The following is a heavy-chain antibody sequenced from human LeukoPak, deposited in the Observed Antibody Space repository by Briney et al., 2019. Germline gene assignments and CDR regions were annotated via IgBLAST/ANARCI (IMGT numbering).Heavy chain of an antibody. J-gene: IGHJ3*02. V-gene: IGHV1-18*01. Sequence: GASVKVSCKASGYTFTSYGISWVRQAPGQGLEWMGWISAYNGNTNYAQKLQGRVTMTTDTSTSTAYMELRSLRSDDTAVYYCARDRWGPAAPYDAFDIWGQGTMVTVSS. CDR3: ARDRWGPAAPYDAFDI. CDR2: ISAYNGNT. CDR1: GYTFTSYG. D-gene: IGHD2-2*01.